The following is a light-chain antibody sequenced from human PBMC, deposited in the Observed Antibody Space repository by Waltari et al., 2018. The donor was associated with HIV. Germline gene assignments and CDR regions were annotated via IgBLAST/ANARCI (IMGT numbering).Light chain of an antibody. V-gene: IGLV3-9*01. J-gene: IGLJ2*01. Sequence: SSELTQPVSVSVALGQTARITCGGNNIGSYHVNWYKQRPGQAPFLVLYRDSNRASGIPDRFSGSNARNTATRTIARAQVGDVGDFYCQVWDSSTVLFGGGTKLIVL. CDR1: NIGSYH. CDR3: QVWDSSTVL. CDR2: RDS.